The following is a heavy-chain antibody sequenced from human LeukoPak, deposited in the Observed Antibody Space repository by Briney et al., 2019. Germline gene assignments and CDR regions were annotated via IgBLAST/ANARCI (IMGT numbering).Heavy chain of an antibody. CDR3: ARDAMVTGSDY. Sequence: PSETLSLTCTVSGGSISSYYWSWIRQPPGKGLEWVGYIYYSGSTNYNPSLKSRVTISVDTSKNQFSLKLSSVTAADTAVYYCARDAMVTGSDYWGQGTLVTVSS. CDR2: IYYSGST. V-gene: IGHV4-59*01. J-gene: IGHJ4*02. CDR1: GGSISSYY. D-gene: IGHD5-18*01.